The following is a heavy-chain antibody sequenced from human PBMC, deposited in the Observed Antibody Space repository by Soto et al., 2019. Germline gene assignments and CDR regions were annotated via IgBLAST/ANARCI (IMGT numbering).Heavy chain of an antibody. J-gene: IGHJ6*02. CDR2: INPSGGST. D-gene: IGHD3-16*01. CDR3: ARDWVNTKGLYYYGMDV. Sequence: GASVKVSCKASGYTFTSYYMHWVRQAPGQGLEWMGIINPSGGSTSYAQKFQGRVTMTRDTSTSTVYMELSSLRSEDTAVYYCARDWVNTKGLYYYGMDVWGQGTTVTVSS. CDR1: GYTFTSYY. V-gene: IGHV1-46*01.